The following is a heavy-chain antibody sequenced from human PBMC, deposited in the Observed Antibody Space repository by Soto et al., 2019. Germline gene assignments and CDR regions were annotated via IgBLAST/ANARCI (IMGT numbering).Heavy chain of an antibody. J-gene: IGHJ1*01. CDR2: IYRNGST. Sequence: PSETLSLTCAVSGGSISSGDYSWSWIRQPPGKGLEWIGYIYRNGSTYYNPSLKSRVTISIDTSKNQFSLKLTSMTAADTAVYYCARGHDANDNWGQGTLVTVSS. D-gene: IGHD5-12*01. V-gene: IGHV4-30-2*01. CDR3: ARGHDANDN. CDR1: GGSISSGDYS.